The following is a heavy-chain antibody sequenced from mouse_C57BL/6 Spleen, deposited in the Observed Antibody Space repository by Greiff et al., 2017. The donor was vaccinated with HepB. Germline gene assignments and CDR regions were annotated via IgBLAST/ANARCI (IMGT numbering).Heavy chain of an antibody. D-gene: IGHD2-1*01. CDR1: GFTFSDYY. CDR2: INYDGSST. Sequence: EVKVVESEGGLVQPGSSMKLSCTASGFTFSDYYMAWVRQVPEKGLEWVANINYDGSSTYYLDSLKSRFIISRDNAKNILYLQMSSLKSEDTATYYCARDGYGNYWYFDVWGTGTTVTVSS. CDR3: ARDGYGNYWYFDV. V-gene: IGHV5-16*01. J-gene: IGHJ1*03.